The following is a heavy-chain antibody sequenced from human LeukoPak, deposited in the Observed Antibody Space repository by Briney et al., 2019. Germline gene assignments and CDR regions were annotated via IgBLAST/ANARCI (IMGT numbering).Heavy chain of an antibody. J-gene: IGHJ4*02. Sequence: PGGSLRLSCAASGFTFSSYAMSWVRQAPGKGLEWVSAISGSGGSTYYADSVKGRFTISRDNSKNTLYLQMNSLRAEDTAVYYCAKEHYDFWSGYYSFGYWGQGTLVTVSS. D-gene: IGHD3-3*01. V-gene: IGHV3-23*01. CDR3: AKEHYDFWSGYYSFGY. CDR1: GFTFSSYA. CDR2: ISGSGGST.